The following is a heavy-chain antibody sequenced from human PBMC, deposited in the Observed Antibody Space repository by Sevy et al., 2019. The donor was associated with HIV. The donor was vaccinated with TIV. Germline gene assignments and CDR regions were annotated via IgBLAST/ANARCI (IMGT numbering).Heavy chain of an antibody. Sequence: SETLSLTCTVSGGSISSYYWSWIRQPPGRGLEWIGYIYYSGSTNYNPSLKSRVTISVDTSKNQFSLKLSSVTAADTAVYYCARGTGYGMDVWGQGTTVTVSS. CDR1: GGSISSYY. CDR2: IYYSGST. CDR3: ARGTGYGMDV. J-gene: IGHJ6*02. D-gene: IGHD1-1*01. V-gene: IGHV4-59*13.